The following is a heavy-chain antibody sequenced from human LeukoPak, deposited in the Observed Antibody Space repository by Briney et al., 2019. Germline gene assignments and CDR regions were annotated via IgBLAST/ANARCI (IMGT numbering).Heavy chain of an antibody. CDR2: IYYTGST. D-gene: IGHD1-26*01. J-gene: IGHJ3*02. Sequence: SETLSLTCTVSGASISSYYWSWFRQSPGKGLESIGYIYYTGSTNYNPSLKSRVTMSVDTSKNQFSLKLNSVTAADPAVYYCATRVRPTSPGVFDIWGQGTLVTVSS. CDR3: ATRVRPTSPGVFDI. CDR1: GASISSYY. V-gene: IGHV4-59*01.